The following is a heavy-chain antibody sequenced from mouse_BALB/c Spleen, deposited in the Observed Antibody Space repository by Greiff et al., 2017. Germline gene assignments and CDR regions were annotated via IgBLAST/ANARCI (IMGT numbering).Heavy chain of an antibody. D-gene: IGHD2-1*01. CDR3: ARDGVYGNLRFAY. J-gene: IGHJ3*01. Sequence: VKLMESGPGLVAPSQSLSITCTVSGFSLTGYGVNWVRQPPGKGLEWLGMIWGDGSTDYNSALKSRMSISKDNSKSQVFLKMNSLQTDDTARYYCARDGVYGNLRFAYWGQGTLVTVSA. CDR1: GFSLTGYG. CDR2: IWGDGST. V-gene: IGHV2-6-7*01.